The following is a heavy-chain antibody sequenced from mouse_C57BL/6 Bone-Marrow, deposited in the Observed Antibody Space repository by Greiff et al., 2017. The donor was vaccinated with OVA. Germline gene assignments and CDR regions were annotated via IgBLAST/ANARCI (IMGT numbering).Heavy chain of an antibody. CDR1: GFTFSSYG. Sequence: EVMLVESGGDLVKPGGSLKLSCAASGFTFSSYGMSWVRQTPDKRLEWVATISSGGSYTYYPDSVKGRFTISRDNAKNTLYLQMSSLKSEDTAMYYCARQGWYFDVWGTGTTVTVSS. CDR2: ISSGGSYT. J-gene: IGHJ1*03. V-gene: IGHV5-6*01. CDR3: ARQGWYFDV.